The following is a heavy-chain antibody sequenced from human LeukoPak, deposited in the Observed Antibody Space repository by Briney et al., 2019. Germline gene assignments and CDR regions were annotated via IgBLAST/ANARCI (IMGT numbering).Heavy chain of an antibody. J-gene: IGHJ6*04. Sequence: GASVKVSCKASGGTFSSYAISWVRQAPGQGLEWMGGIIPIFGTANYAQKFQGRVTITADESTSTAYMELSSLRSEDTAVYYCARDLPDCSSTSCSPSYYYGMDVWGKGTTVTVSS. CDR1: GGTFSSYA. CDR3: ARDLPDCSSTSCSPSYYYGMDV. CDR2: IIPIFGTA. D-gene: IGHD2-2*01. V-gene: IGHV1-69*13.